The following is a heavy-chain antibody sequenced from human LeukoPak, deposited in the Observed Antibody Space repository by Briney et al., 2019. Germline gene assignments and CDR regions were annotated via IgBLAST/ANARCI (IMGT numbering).Heavy chain of an antibody. CDR3: ARASGSGYYDY. D-gene: IGHD3-3*01. Sequence: GGSLRLSXAASGFTFRSYSMNWVRQAPGKGLEWVSSISSSSSYIYYADSVKGRFTISRDNAKNSLYLQMNSLRAEDTAVYYCARASGSGYYDYWGQGTLVTVSS. V-gene: IGHV3-21*01. J-gene: IGHJ4*02. CDR2: ISSSSSYI. CDR1: GFTFRSYS.